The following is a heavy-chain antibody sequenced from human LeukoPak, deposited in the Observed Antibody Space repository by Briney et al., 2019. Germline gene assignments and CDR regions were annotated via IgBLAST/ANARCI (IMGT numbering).Heavy chain of an antibody. CDR2: IYYSGST. CDR1: GGSISSGDYY. CDR3: ARAHYYDSSGRLGPGLDY. Sequence: SGTLSLTCTVSGGSISSGDYYWSWIRQPPGKGLEWIGYIYYSGSTYYNPSLKSRVTISVDTSKNQFSLKLSSVTAADTAVYYCARAHYYDSSGRLGPGLDYWGQGTLVTVSS. J-gene: IGHJ4*02. V-gene: IGHV4-30-4*01. D-gene: IGHD3-22*01.